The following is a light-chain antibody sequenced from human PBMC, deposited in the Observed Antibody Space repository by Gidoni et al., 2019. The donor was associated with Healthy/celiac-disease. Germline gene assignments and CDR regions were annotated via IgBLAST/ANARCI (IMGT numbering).Light chain of an antibody. J-gene: IGKJ3*01. Sequence: DIVLTQSPDTLSSSPGESAALACRASQSVSSSYLALYQQQPGQAPRLLIYGASSRATGIPDRFSGSGSGTDFTLIISRLEPEDFAVYYCQEYGSSPMVTFGPXTKVDIK. CDR1: QSVSSSY. CDR3: QEYGSSPMVT. CDR2: GAS. V-gene: IGKV3-20*01.